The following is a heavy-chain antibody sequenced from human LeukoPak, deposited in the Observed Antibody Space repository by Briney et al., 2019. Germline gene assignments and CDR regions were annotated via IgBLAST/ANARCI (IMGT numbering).Heavy chain of an antibody. D-gene: IGHD1-26*01. Sequence: SQTLSLTCTVSCGSISTGYYYWPWIRQPAGKGLEWIVRISHSGNAIYNPSLKSRVTMSVDTSKNQFSLNLNSLTAADTDIYYSARSPYSGSYDLMGWYFDRWGQGTLVTVSA. J-gene: IGHJ4*02. V-gene: IGHV4-61*02. CDR2: ISHSGNA. CDR1: CGSISTGYYY. CDR3: ARSPYSGSYDLMGWYFDR.